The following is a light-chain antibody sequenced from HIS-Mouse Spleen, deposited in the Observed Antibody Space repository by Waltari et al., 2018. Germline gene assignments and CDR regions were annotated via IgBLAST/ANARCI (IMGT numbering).Light chain of an antibody. CDR3: SSYAGSNNVV. J-gene: IGLJ2*01. Sequence: QSALTQPPSASGSPGQSVTISCTGTSSDVGGYNYVFWYQPHPGKAPKLMIYEVSKRPSGVPDRFSGSKSGNTASLTVSGLQAEDEADYYCSSYAGSNNVVFGGGTKLTVL. V-gene: IGLV2-8*01. CDR1: SSDVGGYNY. CDR2: EVS.